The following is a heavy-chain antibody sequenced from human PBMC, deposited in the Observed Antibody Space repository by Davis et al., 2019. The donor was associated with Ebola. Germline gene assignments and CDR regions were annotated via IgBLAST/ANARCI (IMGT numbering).Heavy chain of an antibody. J-gene: IGHJ5*02. CDR3: ARGRNWFDP. CDR1: GFTFSSYS. CDR2: ISSSSSTI. Sequence: GGSLRPSCAASGFTFSSYSMNWVRQVPGKGLEWVSYISSSSSTIYYADSVKGRFTIATDNPKNPLYLEMNSLRDEDTAVDYCARGRNWFDPWGQGTLVTVSS. V-gene: IGHV3-48*02.